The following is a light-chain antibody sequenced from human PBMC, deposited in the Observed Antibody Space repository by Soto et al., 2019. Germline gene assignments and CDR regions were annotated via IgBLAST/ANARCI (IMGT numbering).Light chain of an antibody. CDR1: SSDVGGSNY. J-gene: IGLJ2*01. CDR3: CPDAGSHTLL. Sequence: QSVLTQPRSVSGSPGQSVAISCTGTSSDVGGSNYVSWYQQHPGKAPKLMIYDVSKRPSGIPDRFSGSKSGNTASLTISGLQAEDEADYHCCPDAGSHTLLFGGGTQLTVL. CDR2: DVS. V-gene: IGLV2-11*01.